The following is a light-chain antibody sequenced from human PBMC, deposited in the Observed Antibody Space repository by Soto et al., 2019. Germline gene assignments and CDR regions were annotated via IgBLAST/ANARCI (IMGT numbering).Light chain of an antibody. CDR3: QTWGTVFQV. CDR1: SGHSSYA. Sequence: QLVLPQSPSASASLGASVKLTCTLSSGHSSYAIAWHQLQPEKGPRSLMKLDSDGSHTKGDGIPARFSGSSSGAERYLTISRLQSEDEADYSCQTWGTVFQVFVGGTKLTVL. J-gene: IGLJ3*02. V-gene: IGLV4-69*01. CDR2: LDSDGSH.